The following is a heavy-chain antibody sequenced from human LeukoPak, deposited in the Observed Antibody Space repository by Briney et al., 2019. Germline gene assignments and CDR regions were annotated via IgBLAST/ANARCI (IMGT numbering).Heavy chain of an antibody. D-gene: IGHD3-22*01. J-gene: IGHJ4*02. CDR2: ISYDGSNK. CDR3: ARPYYYDSSGYPD. CDR1: GLTFSNYA. Sequence: GGSLRLSWAASGLTFSNYAMHWVRQAPGKELDWVAVISYDGSNKYYADSVRGRFAVSRDNSKNTLYLQMNSLRAEDTAVYYCARPYYYDSSGYPDWGQGTLVTVSS. V-gene: IGHV3-30*09.